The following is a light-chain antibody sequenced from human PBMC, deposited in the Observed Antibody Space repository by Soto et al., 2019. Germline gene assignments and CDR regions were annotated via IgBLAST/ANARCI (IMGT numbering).Light chain of an antibody. CDR3: LLSYDGADV. V-gene: IGLV7-43*01. Sequence: QAVVTQEPSLTVSPGGTVTLTCASGTGAVTSGDYPNWFQQKPGQAPRALIYDTSDKHSWTPARFSGSLLGGKAALTLSGAQPEDEAEYYCLLSYDGADVFGSGTKLTVL. CDR2: DTS. CDR1: TGAVTSGDY. J-gene: IGLJ1*01.